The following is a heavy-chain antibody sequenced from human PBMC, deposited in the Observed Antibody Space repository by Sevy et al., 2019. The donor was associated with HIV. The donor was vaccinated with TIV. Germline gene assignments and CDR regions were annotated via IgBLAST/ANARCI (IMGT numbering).Heavy chain of an antibody. V-gene: IGHV3-33*01. CDR1: GFTFSSYG. CDR3: ARDFLPDTAMALAY. Sequence: GGSLRLSCAASGFTFSSYGMHWVRQAPGKGLEWVAVIWYDGSNKYYADSVKGRFTISRDNSKNTLYLQMNSLRAEDTAVYYCARDFLPDTAMALAYWGQGTLVTVSS. D-gene: IGHD5-18*01. J-gene: IGHJ4*02. CDR2: IWYDGSNK.